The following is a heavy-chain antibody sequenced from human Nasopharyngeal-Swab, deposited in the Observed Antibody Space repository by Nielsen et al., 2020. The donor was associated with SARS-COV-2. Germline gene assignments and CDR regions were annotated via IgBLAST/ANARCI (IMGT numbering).Heavy chain of an antibody. CDR3: ARGPSAVVTPMGAGGFDY. J-gene: IGHJ4*02. V-gene: IGHV4-30-4*01. D-gene: IGHD4-23*01. CDR2: IYYGGST. Sequence: WIRQPPGKGLEWIGYIYYGGSTYYNPSLKSRVTISVDTSKNQFSLKLSSVTAADTAVYYCARGPSAVVTPMGAGGFDYWGQGTLVTVSS.